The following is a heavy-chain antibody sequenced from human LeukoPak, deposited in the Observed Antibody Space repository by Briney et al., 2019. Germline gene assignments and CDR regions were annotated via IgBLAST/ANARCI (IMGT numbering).Heavy chain of an antibody. CDR2: MNSDGSST. CDR1: GFTFSSYW. Sequence: GGSLRLSCAASGFTFSSYWMHWVRQAPGKGLVWVSRMNSDGSSTGYAASVKGRFTISRDNAKNTLHLQMNSLRAEDTAVYYCAGEVGWEGMDVWGQGTTVTVSS. V-gene: IGHV3-74*01. D-gene: IGHD1-26*01. CDR3: AGEVGWEGMDV. J-gene: IGHJ6*02.